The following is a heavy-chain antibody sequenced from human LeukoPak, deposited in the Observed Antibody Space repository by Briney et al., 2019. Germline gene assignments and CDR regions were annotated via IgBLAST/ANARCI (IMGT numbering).Heavy chain of an antibody. J-gene: IGHJ4*02. V-gene: IGHV1-46*01. CDR3: ARTYYYDSSGYYFDY. CDR1: GYTFTSYY. CDR2: INPSGGST. D-gene: IGHD3-22*01. Sequence: ASVKVSCKASGYTFTSYYMHWVQQAPGQGLEWMGIINPSGGSTSYAQKFQGRVTMTRDMSTSTVYMELSSLRSEDTAVYYCARTYYYDSSGYYFDYWGQGTLVTVSS.